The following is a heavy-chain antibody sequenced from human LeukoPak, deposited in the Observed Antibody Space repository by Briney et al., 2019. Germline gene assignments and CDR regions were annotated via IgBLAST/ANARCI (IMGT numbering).Heavy chain of an antibody. V-gene: IGHV4-30-2*01. CDR2: IFHSGTT. CDR1: GASISSGGFS. D-gene: IGHD2-15*01. Sequence: PSETLSLTCAVSGASISSGGFSWSWIRQPPGKGLEWIGYIFHSGTTYYNPSLKSRVTISVDTSKNQFSLKLSSVTAADTAVYYCARAYCSGGSCYSRYYYYGMDVWGQGTTVTVSS. CDR3: ARAYCSGGSCYSRYYYYGMDV. J-gene: IGHJ6*02.